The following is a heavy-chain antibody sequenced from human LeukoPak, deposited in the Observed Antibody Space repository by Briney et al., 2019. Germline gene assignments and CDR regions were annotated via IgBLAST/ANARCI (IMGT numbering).Heavy chain of an antibody. D-gene: IGHD1-14*01. Sequence: GGCLRLSCAASGFSFSNHWMSWAPQAPGKGLEWVANIKQDGGDKYYVDSVKGRFTISRDNAKNSLYLQMNSLRAEDTAVYYCARGGNRFDTWGQGTLVTVSS. V-gene: IGHV3-7*05. CDR2: IKQDGGDK. CDR1: GFSFSNHW. J-gene: IGHJ5*02. CDR3: ARGGNRFDT.